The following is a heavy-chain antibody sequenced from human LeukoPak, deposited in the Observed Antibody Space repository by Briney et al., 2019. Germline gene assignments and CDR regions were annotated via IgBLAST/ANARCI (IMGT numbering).Heavy chain of an antibody. D-gene: IGHD3-10*01. CDR2: ISSSSSYI. J-gene: IGHJ4*02. CDR3: ARDWYYYGSGSYWIDY. V-gene: IGHV3-21*01. Sequence: ISSSSSYIYYADSVKGRFTISRDNAKNSLYLQMNSLRAEDTAVYYCARDWYYYGSGSYWIDYWGQGTLVTVSS.